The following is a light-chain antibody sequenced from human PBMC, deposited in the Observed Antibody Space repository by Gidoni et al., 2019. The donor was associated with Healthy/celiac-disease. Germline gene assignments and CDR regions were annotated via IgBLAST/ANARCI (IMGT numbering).Light chain of an antibody. V-gene: IGKV2-28*01. CDR1: QSPLHSNGYNY. CDR3: MQALQTPWT. CDR2: LGS. J-gene: IGKJ1*01. Sequence: DIVMTKSPLSLPVTPGEPASISCRSSQSPLHSNGYNYLDWYLQKPGQSPQLLIYLGSNRASGGPDRFSGSGSGTDFTLKISRVEAEDVGVYYCMQALQTPWTFGQGTKVEIK.